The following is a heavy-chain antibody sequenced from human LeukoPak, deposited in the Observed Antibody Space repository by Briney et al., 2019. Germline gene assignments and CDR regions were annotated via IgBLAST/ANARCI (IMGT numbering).Heavy chain of an antibody. D-gene: IGHD6-19*01. V-gene: IGHV1-18*04. CDR3: ARSFIAVAATAYDY. CDR1: GYTFSSYG. Sequence: GASVKVSCKASGYTFSSYGIGWVRQAPGQRPEWLGWIGAFNGNSNYAPKFQGRVTVTTDTSTNTAYMELRSLRSDDTAVYYCARSFIAVAATAYDYWGQGTLVTVSS. CDR2: IGAFNGNS. J-gene: IGHJ4*02.